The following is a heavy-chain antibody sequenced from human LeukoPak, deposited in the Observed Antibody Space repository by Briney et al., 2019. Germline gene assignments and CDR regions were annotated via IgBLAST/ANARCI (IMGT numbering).Heavy chain of an antibody. Sequence: SETLSLTCTVSGGSISSSSYYWGWIRQPPGKGLEWIGSIYYSGSTYYNPSLKSRVTISVDTSKNQFSLKLSSVTAADTAVYYCARDPKGDRHYYYYYGMDVWGQGTTVTVSS. CDR3: ARDPKGDRHYYYYYGMDV. V-gene: IGHV4-39*07. CDR1: GGSISSSSYY. D-gene: IGHD3-16*01. J-gene: IGHJ6*02. CDR2: IYYSGST.